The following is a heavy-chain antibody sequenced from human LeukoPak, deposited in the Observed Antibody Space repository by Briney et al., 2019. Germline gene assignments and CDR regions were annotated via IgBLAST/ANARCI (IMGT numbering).Heavy chain of an antibody. J-gene: IGHJ3*02. CDR3: ARSDLDAFDI. V-gene: IGHV3-21*01. D-gene: IGHD2-21*02. Sequence: GGSLRLSCAASGFTFSSYSMNWVRQAPGKGLEWVSSISSSSSYIYYADSVKGRFTISRDNAKNSLYLQMNSLRAEDTAVYCCARSDLDAFDIWGQGTMVTVSS. CDR2: ISSSSSYI. CDR1: GFTFSSYS.